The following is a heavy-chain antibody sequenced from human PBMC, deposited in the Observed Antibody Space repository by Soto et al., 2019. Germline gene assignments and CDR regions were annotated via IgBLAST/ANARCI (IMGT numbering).Heavy chain of an antibody. Sequence: SETLSLTCSVSGGSINSSSYFWGWVRQPPGKGLEWIGSIYYSGSTYYNPSLRSRVTISVDTSKNQFSLKLSSVTAADTAVFYCARHYSSGSRNWFDPWGQGTRVPV. D-gene: IGHD6-19*01. J-gene: IGHJ5*02. CDR1: GGSINSSSYF. V-gene: IGHV4-39*01. CDR2: IYYSGST. CDR3: ARHYSSGSRNWFDP.